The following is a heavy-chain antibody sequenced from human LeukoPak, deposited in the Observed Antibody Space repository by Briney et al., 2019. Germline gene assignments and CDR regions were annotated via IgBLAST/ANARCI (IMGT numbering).Heavy chain of an antibody. D-gene: IGHD6-13*01. CDR1: GGSISSYC. Sequence: PSETLSLTCTVSGGSISSYCWSWIRQPAGKGLEWIGRIYTSGSTNYNPSLKSRVTMSVDTSKNQFSLKLSSVTAADTAVYYCARAATGYSSSGYYYMDVWGKGTTVTVSS. CDR3: ARAATGYSSSGYYYMDV. J-gene: IGHJ6*03. V-gene: IGHV4-4*07. CDR2: IYTSGST.